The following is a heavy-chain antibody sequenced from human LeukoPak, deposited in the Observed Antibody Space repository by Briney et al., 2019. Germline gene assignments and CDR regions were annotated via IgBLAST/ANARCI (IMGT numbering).Heavy chain of an antibody. Sequence: GGSLRLSCAASGFTLSSYAMSWVRQAPGKGLEWVSAISGSGGSTYYADSVKGRFTISRDNSKNTLYLQMNSLRAEDTAVYYCAKDITIFFYYYYGMDVWGKGTTVTVSS. CDR1: GFTLSSYA. CDR3: AKDITIFFYYYYGMDV. J-gene: IGHJ6*04. V-gene: IGHV3-23*01. D-gene: IGHD3-9*01. CDR2: ISGSGGST.